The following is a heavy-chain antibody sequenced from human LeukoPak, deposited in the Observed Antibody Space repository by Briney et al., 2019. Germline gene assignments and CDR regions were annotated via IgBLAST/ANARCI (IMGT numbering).Heavy chain of an antibody. D-gene: IGHD3-9*01. Sequence: PPGRSLRLSCAASGFIFSDYAMHWVRQAPGKGLEWVAFIRYDGSNKYYADSVKGRFTISRGNSKNTLYLQMNSLRAEDTAVYYCAKDRVLRYFDWLFDLDYWGQGTLVTVSS. V-gene: IGHV3-30*02. CDR1: GFIFSDYA. CDR3: AKDRVLRYFDWLFDLDY. J-gene: IGHJ4*02. CDR2: IRYDGSNK.